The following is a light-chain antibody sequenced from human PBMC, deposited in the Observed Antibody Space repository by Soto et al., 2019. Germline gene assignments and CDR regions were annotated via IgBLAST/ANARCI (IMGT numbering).Light chain of an antibody. V-gene: IGLV2-23*01. CDR3: SAYAGTATLVR. J-gene: IGLJ2*01. Sequence: QSALTQPASVSGSPGHSISISGTGSSSDVGRYNLVSWYQHHPGKAPKLIIYEASKRPSGVSDRISGSKSGNTASLTISGLQAEDEADYYCSAYAGTATLVRVGGGTKLTVL. CDR1: SSDVGRYNL. CDR2: EAS.